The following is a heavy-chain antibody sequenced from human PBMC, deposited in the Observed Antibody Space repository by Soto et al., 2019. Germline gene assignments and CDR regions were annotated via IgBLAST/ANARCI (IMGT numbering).Heavy chain of an antibody. Sequence: GGSLRLSYATSGFTFSSYAMVWVRQAAEKGLEWVASISNNGDTAYYADSVKGHFTISRGNSENTLYLQMNGLRADDTALYFCAKSRVFIGAIVTLLDSWGQGTQVTVSS. CDR3: AKSRVFIGAIVTLLDS. D-gene: IGHD3-16*02. V-gene: IGHV3-23*01. CDR2: ISNNGDTA. CDR1: GFTFSSYA. J-gene: IGHJ4*02.